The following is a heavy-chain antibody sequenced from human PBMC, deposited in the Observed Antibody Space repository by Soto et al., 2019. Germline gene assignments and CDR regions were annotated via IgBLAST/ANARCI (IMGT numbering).Heavy chain of an antibody. CDR3: ARGEILWFGVLLRPHYYYYYMDV. Sequence: SETLSLTCAVYGGSFSGYYWSWIRQPPGKGLEWIGEINHSGSTNYNPSLKSRVTISVDTSKNQFSLKLSSVTAADTAVYYCARGEILWFGVLLRPHYYYYYMDVWGKGTTVTVSS. J-gene: IGHJ6*03. D-gene: IGHD3-10*01. CDR1: GGSFSGYY. CDR2: INHSGST. V-gene: IGHV4-34*01.